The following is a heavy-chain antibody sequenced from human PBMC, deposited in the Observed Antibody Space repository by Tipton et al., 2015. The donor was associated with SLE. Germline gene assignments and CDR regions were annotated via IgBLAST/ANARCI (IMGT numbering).Heavy chain of an antibody. D-gene: IGHD4-17*01. J-gene: IGHJ4*02. CDR3: ARGLYGDEPGY. CDR2: INHRGST. CDR1: GGAFQGFY. Sequence: TLSLTCAVYGGAFQGFYCPWVCPPPGKGLEWVGEINHRGSTNYNPSLKSRVTTSGDTAKNQISLKPTSPTAADTAVYYCARGLYGDEPGYWGQGTLVTVSS. V-gene: IGHV4-34*01.